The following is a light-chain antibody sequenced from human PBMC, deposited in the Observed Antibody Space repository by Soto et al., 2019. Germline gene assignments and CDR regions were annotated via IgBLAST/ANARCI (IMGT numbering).Light chain of an antibody. CDR2: DIA. J-gene: IGLJ3*02. Sequence: QSALTQPRSVSGSPGQSVTISCTGTSSNVGGYDYVSWYQQHPGMAPQLIIYDIAKRPSGVPDRFSGSKSGNTASLTISVFQAEDEADYYCCSYAGSYSWVFGEGTKLTVL. CDR1: SSNVGGYDY. V-gene: IGLV2-11*01. CDR3: CSYAGSYSWV.